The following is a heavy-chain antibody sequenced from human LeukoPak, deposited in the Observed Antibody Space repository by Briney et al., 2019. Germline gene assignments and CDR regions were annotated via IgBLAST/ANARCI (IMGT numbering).Heavy chain of an antibody. V-gene: IGHV3-23*01. J-gene: IGHJ4*02. CDR1: GFTFSSYA. D-gene: IGHD2-15*01. CDR2: ISGSGTDT. CDR3: AKGGGSSCYSPSDY. Sequence: GGSLRLSCGGPGFTFSSYAMSWVRQAPGKGLEWVSAISGSGTDTFYANSVKGRFTISRDNPKNTLYLQMNSLRAEDTAVYYCAKGGGSSCYSPSDYWGQGTLVTVSS.